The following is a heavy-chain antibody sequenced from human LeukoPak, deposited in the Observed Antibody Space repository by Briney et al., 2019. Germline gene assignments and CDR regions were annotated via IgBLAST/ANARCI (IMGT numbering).Heavy chain of an antibody. D-gene: IGHD3-10*01. CDR2: IYHSGST. CDR3: ARPGITMVRGVIISDGMDV. J-gene: IGHJ6*02. CDR1: GGSISSGGYS. Sequence: SETLSLTCAVSGGSISSGGYSWSWIRQPPGKGLEWIGFIYHSGSTYYNPSLKSRVTISVDRSKNQFSLKLNSVTAADTAVYYCARPGITMVRGVIISDGMDVWGQGTTVTVSS. V-gene: IGHV4-30-2*01.